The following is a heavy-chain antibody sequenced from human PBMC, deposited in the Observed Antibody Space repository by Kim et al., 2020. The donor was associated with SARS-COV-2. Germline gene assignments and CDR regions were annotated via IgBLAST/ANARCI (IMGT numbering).Heavy chain of an antibody. CDR2: INPDGTST. CDR1: GFTFSSHW. V-gene: IGHV3-74*01. CDR3: VKDSSSSS. D-gene: IGHD6-13*01. Sequence: GGSLRLSCAASGFTFSSHWMHWVRPVPGKGLMGVARINPDGTSTTYADSVKGRFTISRDSAKNTLSLQMNSLRVEDTAVYYCVKDSSSSSWGQGTLVTVSS. J-gene: IGHJ4*02.